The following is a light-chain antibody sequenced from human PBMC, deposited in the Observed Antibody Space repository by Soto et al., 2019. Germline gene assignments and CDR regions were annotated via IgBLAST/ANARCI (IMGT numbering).Light chain of an antibody. CDR3: QQYNSYRA. J-gene: IGKJ1*01. CDR1: QSIDTW. V-gene: IGKV1-5*03. Sequence: DIQMTQSPSTLSASVGDTVTITCRASQSIDTWLAWHQQKPGRAPKLLISKASTLESGVPSRFSGSGSGTDFTLTISGLQPDDFAIYYRQQYNSYRAFGQGTKVDIK. CDR2: KAS.